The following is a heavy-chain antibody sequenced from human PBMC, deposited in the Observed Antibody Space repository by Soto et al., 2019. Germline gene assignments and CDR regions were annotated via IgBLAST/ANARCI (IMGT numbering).Heavy chain of an antibody. V-gene: IGHV3-33*01. J-gene: IGHJ5*02. CDR2: IWYDGSYQ. Sequence: QVQLVESGGGVIQPGRSLRLSCKASGFTFSDFGMHWVRRAPGKGLEWVSAIWYDGSYQYYADPVRGRFTTSRDNSNNTLFLQMNSLRVEDTAVYYCARDRLITYGAKIAPDHWGQGALVTVSS. D-gene: IGHD3-16*01. CDR3: ARDRLITYGAKIAPDH. CDR1: GFTFSDFG.